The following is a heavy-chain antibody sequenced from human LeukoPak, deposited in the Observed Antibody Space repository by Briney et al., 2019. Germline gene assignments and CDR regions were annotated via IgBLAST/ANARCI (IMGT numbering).Heavy chain of an antibody. D-gene: IGHD4-11*01. J-gene: IGHJ6*03. CDR2: VDHTGST. V-gene: IGHV4-59*01. CDR1: DDSITMYY. Sequence: SETLSLTCSVSDDSITMYYWTWIRQPPGKGLEWIGYVDHTGSTKFNPSLNGRVSISRDTSNNFFSLRLRSVTAADTAVYFCARGRVSSSTWYSTYYYFFYMDFWGKGTTVTVSS. CDR3: ARGRVSSSTWYSTYYYFFYMDF.